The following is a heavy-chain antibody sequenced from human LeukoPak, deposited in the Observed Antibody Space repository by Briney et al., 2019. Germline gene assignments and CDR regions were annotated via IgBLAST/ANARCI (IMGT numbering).Heavy chain of an antibody. Sequence: GGPLRLSCVASGFTFSDHAVSWLPQAPGRALEGVSAISGGSTSTYYADSVKGRFTISRDNSKNTLYLQMHSLRPEDTAVYYCAKEVWFVNSYYFDYWGLGTLVTVSS. D-gene: IGHD3-10*01. CDR3: AKEVWFVNSYYFDY. J-gene: IGHJ4*02. V-gene: IGHV3-23*01. CDR2: ISGGSTST. CDR1: GFTFSDHA.